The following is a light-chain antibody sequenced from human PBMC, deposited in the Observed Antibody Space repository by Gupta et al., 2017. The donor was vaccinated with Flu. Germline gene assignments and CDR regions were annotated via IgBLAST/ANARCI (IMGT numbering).Light chain of an antibody. J-gene: IGKJ4*01. CDR2: GAS. CDR3: QQYNNWPPLT. V-gene: IGKV3-15*01. Sequence: EIVMTQSPATLSVSPGERATLSCRASQSVSSNLAWYQQKPDQAPRLLIYGASTRATGIPARFSASWSGTEFTLTISRLPSEDFAVYYCQQYNNWPPLTFGGGTKVEIK. CDR1: QSVSSN.